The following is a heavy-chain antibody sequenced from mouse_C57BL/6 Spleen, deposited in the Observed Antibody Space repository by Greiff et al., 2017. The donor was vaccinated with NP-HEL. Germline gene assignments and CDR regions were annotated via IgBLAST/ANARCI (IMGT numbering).Heavy chain of an antibody. J-gene: IGHJ2*01. V-gene: IGHV1-42*01. Sequence: VQLQQSGPELVKPGASVKISCKASGYSFTGYYMNWVKQSPEKSLEWIGEINPSTGGTTYNQKFKAKATLTVDKSSSTAYMQLKSLTSEDSAVYYCARTGYDYYGSSYGYFDYWGQGTTLTVSS. D-gene: IGHD1-1*01. CDR3: ARTGYDYYGSSYGYFDY. CDR2: INPSTGGT. CDR1: GYSFTGYY.